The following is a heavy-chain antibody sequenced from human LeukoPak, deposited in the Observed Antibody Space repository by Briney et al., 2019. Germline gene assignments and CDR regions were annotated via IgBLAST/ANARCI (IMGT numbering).Heavy chain of an antibody. CDR3: ARGRAWLVLFDY. J-gene: IGHJ4*02. V-gene: IGHV3-7*04. CDR1: GFSFSSYW. CDR2: IKQDGSAK. Sequence: GGSLRLSCAASGFSFSSYWMSWVRQAPGKGLEWVANIKQDGSAKYYVDSVKGRFIISRDNAKDSLYLQMNSLRAEDTAVYYCARGRAWLVLFDYWGQGTLVTVSS. D-gene: IGHD6-19*01.